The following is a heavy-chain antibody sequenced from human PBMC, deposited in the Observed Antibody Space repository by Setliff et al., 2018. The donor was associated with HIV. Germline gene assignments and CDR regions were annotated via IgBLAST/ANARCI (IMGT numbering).Heavy chain of an antibody. Sequence: AASVKVSCKASGGTFSTYVITWVRQATGQGLEWMGWMNPNSGNTGYAQKFQGRVTMTRNTSISTAYMELSSLRSDDTAIYYCAKPFGSDGSRQLDSWGQGTLVTVSS. J-gene: IGHJ4*02. CDR3: AKPFGSDGSRQLDS. D-gene: IGHD2-15*01. CDR2: MNPNSGNT. CDR1: GGTFSTYV. V-gene: IGHV1-8*02.